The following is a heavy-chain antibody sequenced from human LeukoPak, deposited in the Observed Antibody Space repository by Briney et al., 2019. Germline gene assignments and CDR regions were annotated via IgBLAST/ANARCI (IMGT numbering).Heavy chain of an antibody. CDR3: ARDPNSSGYDY. J-gene: IGHJ4*02. D-gene: IGHD3-22*01. CDR1: GGTFSIYA. CDR2: IIPIFGTA. V-gene: IGHV1-69*13. Sequence: ASVKVSCTASGGTFSIYAISWVRQAPGQGLEWMGGIIPIFGTANYAQKFQGRVTITADESTSTAYMELSSLRSEDTAVYYCARDPNSSGYDYWGQGTLVTVSS.